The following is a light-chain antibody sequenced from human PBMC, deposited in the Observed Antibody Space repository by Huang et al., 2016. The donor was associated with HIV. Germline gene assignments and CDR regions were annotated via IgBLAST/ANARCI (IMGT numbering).Light chain of an antibody. CDR1: QVMSTT. CDR3: QQYGSIPLT. Sequence: DIQMTQSPSSLSASIGERVTITCRGCQVMSTTVAWYQQKPGKAPKVLLYGASRLVSGVPSRFSGSGSGTDYTLTISSLQPEDFATYYCQQYGSIPLTFGGGTKVEIK. J-gene: IGKJ4*01. CDR2: GAS. V-gene: IGKV1-NL1*01.